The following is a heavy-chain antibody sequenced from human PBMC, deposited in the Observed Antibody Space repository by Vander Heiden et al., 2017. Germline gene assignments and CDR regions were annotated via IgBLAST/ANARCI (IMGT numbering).Heavy chain of an antibody. CDR1: GFTFSRYW. J-gene: IGHJ4*02. V-gene: IGHV3-7*01. Sequence: EVQLVESGGGLVQPGGSLRLSCAASGFTFSRYWMSWVRQAPGKGLEWVANIKQDGSEKYYVDSVKGRFTISRDNAKNSLYLQMNSLRAEDTAVYYCARVRLRGVIIFDYWGQGTLVTVSS. CDR3: ARVRLRGVIIFDY. D-gene: IGHD3-10*01. CDR2: IKQDGSEK.